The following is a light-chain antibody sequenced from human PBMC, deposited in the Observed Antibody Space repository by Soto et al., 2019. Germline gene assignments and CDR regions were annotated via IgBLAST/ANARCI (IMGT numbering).Light chain of an antibody. CDR1: QSISGW. CDR2: DAS. CDR3: QQYNRYSSFT. J-gene: IGKJ2*01. V-gene: IGKV1-5*01. Sequence: DIQMTQSPSTLSASIGDRVTITCRASQSISGWLAWYQQKPGKAPKLLLYDASNLESGVPSRFSGSGSGTEFTLTISSLQPYDFATYYCQQYNRYSSFTFGQGTNLEIK.